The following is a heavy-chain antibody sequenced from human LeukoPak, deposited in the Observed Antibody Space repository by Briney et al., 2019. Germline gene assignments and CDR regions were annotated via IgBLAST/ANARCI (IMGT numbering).Heavy chain of an antibody. Sequence: GGSLRLSCAASGFTFSSYDMHWVRQATGKGLEWVSAIGTAGDTYYPGSVKGRFTISRENAKNSLYLQMNSLRAGDTAVYYCARGYGGNSVRNWYFDLWGRGTLVTVSS. J-gene: IGHJ2*01. CDR1: GFTFSSYD. CDR3: ARGYGGNSVRNWYFDL. D-gene: IGHD4-23*01. V-gene: IGHV3-13*01. CDR2: IGTAGDT.